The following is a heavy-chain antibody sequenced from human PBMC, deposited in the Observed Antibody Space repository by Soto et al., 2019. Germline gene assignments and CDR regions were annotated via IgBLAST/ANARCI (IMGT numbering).Heavy chain of an antibody. D-gene: IGHD2-2*01. Sequence: VQVLESGGGLVQPGGSLRLSCAASGLTFSSYAMSWVRQAPGKGLEWVSSISASGASTYSADSAKGRFTISRDNSKNTLYLQMNSLRAEDTAVYYCAKDMVVVPDAMDVWGQGTTVTVSS. V-gene: IGHV3-23*01. CDR3: AKDMVVVPDAMDV. CDR1: GLTFSSYA. J-gene: IGHJ6*02. CDR2: ISASGAST.